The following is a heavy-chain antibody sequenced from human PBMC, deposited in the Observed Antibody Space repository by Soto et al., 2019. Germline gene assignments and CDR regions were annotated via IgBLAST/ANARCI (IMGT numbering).Heavy chain of an antibody. CDR1: GFTFSSYG. J-gene: IGHJ6*02. V-gene: IGHV3-30*18. D-gene: IGHD1-7*01. CDR2: ISYDGSNK. Sequence: PGGSLRLSCAASGFTFSSYGMHWVRQAPGKGLEWVAVISYDGSNKYYADSVKGRFTISRDNSKNTLYLQMNSLRAEDTAVYYCAKELELRSFYYGMDVWGQGTTVTVSS. CDR3: AKELELRSFYYGMDV.